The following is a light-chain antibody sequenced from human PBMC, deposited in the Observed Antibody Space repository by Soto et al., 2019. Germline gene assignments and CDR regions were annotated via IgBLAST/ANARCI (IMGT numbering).Light chain of an antibody. CDR2: AAS. J-gene: IGKJ4*01. CDR1: QGIASY. CDR3: HQLTPHP. Sequence: DIQLTQSPSFLSASVGDRVTITCRASQGIASYLAWYQQKPGKAPKLLVYAASTLQSGVPSRFSGSGSETEFTLTSSSLQAEEFSTYYCHQLTPHPFGGGTKVEIK. V-gene: IGKV1-9*01.